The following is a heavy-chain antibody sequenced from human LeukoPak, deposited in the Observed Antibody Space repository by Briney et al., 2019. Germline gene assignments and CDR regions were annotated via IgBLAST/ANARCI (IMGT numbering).Heavy chain of an antibody. J-gene: IGHJ6*02. CDR3: ARGRGNYYGMDV. V-gene: IGHV4-31*03. CDR1: GGSISSGGYY. Sequence: SQTLSLTCTVSGGSISSGGYYWSWIRQHPGKGLEWIGYIYYSGSTYYSPSLKSRVTMSVDTSKNLFSLKVSSVTAADTAVYYCARGRGNYYGMDVWGQGTTVTVSS. CDR2: IYYSGST.